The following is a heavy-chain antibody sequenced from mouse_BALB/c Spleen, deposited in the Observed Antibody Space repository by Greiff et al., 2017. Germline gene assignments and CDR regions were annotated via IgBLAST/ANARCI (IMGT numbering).Heavy chain of an antibody. CDR3: ARGDYYGSSLYAMDY. CDR2: ISSGSSTI. Sequence: EVQLVESGGGLVQPGGSRKLSCAASGFTFSSFGMHWVRQAPEKGLEWVAYISSGSSTIYYADTVKGRFTISRDNPKNTLFLQMTSLRSEDTAMYYCARGDYYGSSLYAMDYWGQGTSVTVSS. J-gene: IGHJ4*01. V-gene: IGHV5-17*02. D-gene: IGHD1-1*01. CDR1: GFTFSSFG.